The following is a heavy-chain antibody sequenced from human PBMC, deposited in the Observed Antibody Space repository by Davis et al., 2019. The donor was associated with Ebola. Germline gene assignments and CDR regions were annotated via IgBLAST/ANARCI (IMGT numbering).Heavy chain of an antibody. V-gene: IGHV1-2*06. Sequence: ASVKVSCKASGYTFTGYYMHWVRQAPGQGLEWMGRINPNSGGTNYAQKFQGRVTMTRDTSISTAYMELSRLRSDDTAVYYCARGLLILRYFDWGHYGMDVWGKGTTVTVSS. CDR3: ARGLLILRYFDWGHYGMDV. CDR1: GYTFTGYY. D-gene: IGHD3-9*01. CDR2: INPNSGGT. J-gene: IGHJ6*04.